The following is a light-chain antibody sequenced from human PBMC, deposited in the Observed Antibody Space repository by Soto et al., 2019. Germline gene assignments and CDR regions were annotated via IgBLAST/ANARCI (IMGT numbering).Light chain of an antibody. J-gene: IGKJ1*01. CDR2: GAS. V-gene: IGKV3-15*01. CDR1: QSVSSN. CDR3: QQYNNRPPWT. Sequence: EIVMTQSPATLSLSRLERATLSFISSQSVSSNLAWYQQKPGQAPRLLIHGASTRATGIPARFSGSGSGTEFSLTITSLQSEDFALYYCQQYNNRPPWTFGQGTKVDIK.